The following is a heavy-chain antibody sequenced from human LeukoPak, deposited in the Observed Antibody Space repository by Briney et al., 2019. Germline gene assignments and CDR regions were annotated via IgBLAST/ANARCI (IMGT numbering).Heavy chain of an antibody. D-gene: IGHD5-18*01. Sequence: GESLKISCKGSGYIFTKYWIGWVRQMPGKGLEWMGIIYPGESDTRYSPSFQGQVTISADKSISTVQWSSLKASDTAIYYCARLRNSYGHRADYWGQGTLVTVSS. CDR1: GYIFTKYW. CDR3: ARLRNSYGHRADY. CDR2: IYPGESDT. V-gene: IGHV5-51*01. J-gene: IGHJ4*02.